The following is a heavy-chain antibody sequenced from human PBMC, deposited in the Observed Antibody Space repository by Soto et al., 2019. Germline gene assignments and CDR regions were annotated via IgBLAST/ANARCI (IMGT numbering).Heavy chain of an antibody. CDR1: GFTFGDYA. J-gene: IGHJ5*02. D-gene: IGHD2-2*02. CDR3: TRGLDCSSTSCYTGYSGSGSYYWFDP. CDR2: IRSKAYGGTT. V-gene: IGHV3-49*03. Sequence: GGSLRLSCTASGFTFGDYAMSWFRQAPGEGLEWVGFIRSKAYGGTTEYAASVKGRFTISRDDSKSIAYLQMNSLKTEDTAVYYCTRGLDCSSTSCYTGYSGSGSYYWFDPWGQGTLVTVSS.